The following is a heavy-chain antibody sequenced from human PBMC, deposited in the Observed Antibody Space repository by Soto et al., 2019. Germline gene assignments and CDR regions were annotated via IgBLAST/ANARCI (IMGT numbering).Heavy chain of an antibody. CDR1: GGSVSSGSYY. Sequence: QVQLQESGPGLVKPSETLSLTCTVSGGSVSSGSYYWSWIRHPPGKGLEWIGNIYYSGSTNYNPSLKSRIPIAVHTSKNQFSLKLSSVTAADTAVYYCANAQLLNDCGDPWWFDPWGQGTLVTVSS. D-gene: IGHD4-17*01. J-gene: IGHJ5*02. CDR2: IYYSGST. CDR3: ANAQLLNDCGDPWWFDP. V-gene: IGHV4-61*01.